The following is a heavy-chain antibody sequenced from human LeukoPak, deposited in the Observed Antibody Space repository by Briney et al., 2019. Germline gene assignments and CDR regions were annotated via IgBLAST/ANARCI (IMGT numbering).Heavy chain of an antibody. CDR3: ARETLKDEKKGAFDI. J-gene: IGHJ3*02. CDR1: GFNFSSYW. V-gene: IGHV3-74*01. CDR2: VNSVGSSP. Sequence: GGSLRLFCAASGFNFSSYWMHWLRQAPGKGLVWVSCVNSVGSSPSYADSVQGRFTISRDNAKNTLYLQMNSLRAEDTALYYCARETLKDEKKGAFDIWGQGTMVTVSS.